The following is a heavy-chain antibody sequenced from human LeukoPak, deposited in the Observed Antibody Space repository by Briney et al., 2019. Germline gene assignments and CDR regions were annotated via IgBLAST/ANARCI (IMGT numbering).Heavy chain of an antibody. CDR2: ISSSSSYI. CDR1: GFXFSSYS. Sequence: GGSLRLSCAASGFXFSSYSINWVRQAPGKGREWVSSISSSSSYIYYADSVKGRFTISRDNAKNSLYLQMNSLRAEYTAVYYCARDKGGYCSSTSCFYSRFIDYWGQGTLVTVSS. J-gene: IGHJ4*02. D-gene: IGHD2-2*01. V-gene: IGHV3-21*01. CDR3: ARDKGGYCSSTSCFYSRFIDY.